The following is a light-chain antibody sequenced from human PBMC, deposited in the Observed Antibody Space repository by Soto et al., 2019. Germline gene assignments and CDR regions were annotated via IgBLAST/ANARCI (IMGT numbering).Light chain of an antibody. CDR1: QGIRAD. CDR3: LQEYNYPLT. J-gene: IGKJ4*01. Sequence: AIQMTQSPASLSASVGDRVTITCRASQGIRADLGWYQVKPGKAPRLLIYTASNLQSGVPSRFSGSGSGTDFTLTINGLQPEDFAIYYCLQEYNYPLTCGGGTRVEIK. V-gene: IGKV1-6*01. CDR2: TAS.